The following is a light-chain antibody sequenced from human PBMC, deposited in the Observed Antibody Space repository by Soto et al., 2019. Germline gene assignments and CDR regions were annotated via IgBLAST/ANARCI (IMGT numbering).Light chain of an antibody. CDR1: SSDVGGYNY. Sequence: QSVLTQPHSASGSPGQSVTISCAGTSSDVGGYNYVSWYQQYPGKVPKLMIYEVSERPSGVPDRFSGSKSGNTAFLTVSGLQAEEEADYYCLSYADTAYVFGTGTKVTV. J-gene: IGLJ1*01. CDR2: EVS. CDR3: LSYADTAYV. V-gene: IGLV2-8*01.